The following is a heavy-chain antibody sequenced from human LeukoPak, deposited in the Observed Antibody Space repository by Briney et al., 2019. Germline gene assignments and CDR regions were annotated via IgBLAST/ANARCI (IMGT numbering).Heavy chain of an antibody. CDR3: ARGVGNFRYYFDY. CDR2: ISSTGTYI. V-gene: IGHV3-21*01. D-gene: IGHD2/OR15-2a*01. CDR1: GFSFSTYA. J-gene: IGHJ4*02. Sequence: GGSLRLSCAASGFSFSTYAMNWIRQAPGKGLEWVSSISSTGTYIYYGDLVEGRFTISRDNAKNSLYLQMNSLRAEDTAVYYCARGVGNFRYYFDYWGQGTLVTVSS.